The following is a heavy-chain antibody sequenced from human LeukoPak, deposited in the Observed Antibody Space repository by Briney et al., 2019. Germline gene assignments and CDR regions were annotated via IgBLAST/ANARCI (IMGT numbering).Heavy chain of an antibody. CDR1: GSHFTSYW. V-gene: IGHV5-51*01. CDR2: IYPGDSDT. J-gene: IGHJ3*02. Sequence: GGSLEISCKGSGSHFTSYWIGWVRQVPGKGLEWMGIIYPGDSDTRYSPSLQGQVTISADKSISTAYLQWSSLKASDTAMYYCASHSSDYYDSSGYYLDAFDIWGQGTMVTVSS. CDR3: ASHSSDYYDSSGYYLDAFDI. D-gene: IGHD3-22*01.